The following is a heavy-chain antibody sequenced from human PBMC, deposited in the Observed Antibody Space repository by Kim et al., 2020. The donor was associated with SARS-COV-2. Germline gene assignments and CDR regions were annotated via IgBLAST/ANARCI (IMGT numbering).Heavy chain of an antibody. D-gene: IGHD5-12*01. CDR3: AKVSKVDVEMATITNWYFDL. Sequence: RFTISRDNSKNTLYLQMNSLRAEDTAVYYCAKVSKVDVEMATITNWYFDLWGRGTLVTVSS. V-gene: IGHV3-30*02. J-gene: IGHJ2*01.